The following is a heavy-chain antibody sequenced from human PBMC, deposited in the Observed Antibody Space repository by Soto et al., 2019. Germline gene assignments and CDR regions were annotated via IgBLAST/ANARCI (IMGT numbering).Heavy chain of an antibody. CDR3: QAEHGIRAVRSVSAFLLNRSSDL. Sequence: GKGLEWVSSISGSGGGDSTYYVDSVKGRFTISRDNSRNTLYLQMNSLRAEDTAVYFFQAEHGIRAVRSVSAFLLNRSSDL. J-gene: IGHJ2*01. V-gene: IGHV3-23*01. CDR2: ISGSGGGDST. D-gene: IGHD3-10*02.